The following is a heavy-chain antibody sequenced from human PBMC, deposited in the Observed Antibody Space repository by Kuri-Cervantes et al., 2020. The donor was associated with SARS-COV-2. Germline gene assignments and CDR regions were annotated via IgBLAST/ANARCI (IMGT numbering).Heavy chain of an antibody. CDR2: MNPNSGNT. J-gene: IGHJ6*02. D-gene: IGHD3-9*01. Sequence: ASVKVSCKASGYTFTSYDINWVRQATGQGLEWMGWMNPNSGNTGYAQKFQGRVTMTRDTSTSTVYMELSSLRSEDTAVYYCATSLRYFDWLVRGSASYGMDVWGQGTTVTVSS. V-gene: IGHV1-8*01. CDR3: ATSLRYFDWLVRGSASYGMDV. CDR1: GYTFTSYD.